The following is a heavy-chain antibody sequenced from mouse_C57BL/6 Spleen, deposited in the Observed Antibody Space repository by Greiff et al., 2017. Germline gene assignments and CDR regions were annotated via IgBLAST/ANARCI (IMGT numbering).Heavy chain of an antibody. CDR1: GFNIKDDY. Sequence: EVKLMESGAELVRPGASVKLSCTASGFNIKDDYMHWVKQRPEQGLEWIGWIDPENGDTEYASKFQGKATITADTSSNTAYLQLSSLTSEDTAVYYGLRGYYDYAMDYWGQGTSVTVSS. J-gene: IGHJ4*01. V-gene: IGHV14-4*01. CDR3: LRGYYDYAMDY. D-gene: IGHD2-3*01. CDR2: IDPENGDT.